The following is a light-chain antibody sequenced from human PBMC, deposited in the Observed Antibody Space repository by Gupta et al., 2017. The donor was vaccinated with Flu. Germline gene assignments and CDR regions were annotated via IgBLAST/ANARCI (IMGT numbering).Light chain of an antibody. Sequence: QSVLTQPPSASGTPGQRVSISCSGSSSNIGNNYVYWYRQLPGTAPKLLIYRSNQRPSGVPDRFSGSTSGTPASLTISGLRSEDEADYYCATWDDSLSGPVFGGGTELTVL. J-gene: IGLJ3*02. CDR1: SSNIGNNY. V-gene: IGLV1-47*01. CDR3: ATWDDSLSGPV. CDR2: RSN.